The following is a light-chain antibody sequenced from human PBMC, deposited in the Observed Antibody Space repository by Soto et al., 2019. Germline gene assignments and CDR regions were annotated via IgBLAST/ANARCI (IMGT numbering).Light chain of an antibody. V-gene: IGLV1-40*01. CDR3: QSYDNSLSGYV. CDR1: RSKIGAGYA. J-gene: IGLJ1*01. CDR2: GNN. Sequence: QSVLPQPPSVFGAPGQRVTIPCTGGRSKIGAGYAVHWYQQLPGAAPKLLISGNNNRPSGVPDRFSDSKSGTSASLAITGLQAEDEADYYCQSYDNSLSGYVFGTGTKVTVL.